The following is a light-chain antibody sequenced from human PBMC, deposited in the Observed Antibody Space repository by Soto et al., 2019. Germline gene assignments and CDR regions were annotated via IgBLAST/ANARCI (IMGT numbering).Light chain of an antibody. V-gene: IGKV3-11*01. Sequence: EIVLTQSPATLSLSPGERATLSCRASQSVSSYLAWYQQKPGQAPRLLIYDASNRATGIPARFSGSGSETDFTLTLSSLEPEYFAVYYCQQRSNWPPITFGQGTRLEIK. J-gene: IGKJ5*01. CDR1: QSVSSY. CDR3: QQRSNWPPIT. CDR2: DAS.